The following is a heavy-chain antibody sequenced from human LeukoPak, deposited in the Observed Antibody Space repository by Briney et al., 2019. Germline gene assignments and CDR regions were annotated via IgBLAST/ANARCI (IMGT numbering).Heavy chain of an antibody. J-gene: IGHJ4*02. Sequence: GGSLRLSCAASGFTFSSYAMSWVRQAPGKGLEWVSAISGGGGSTYYADSVKGRFTISRDNSKNTLYLQMNSLRAEDTAVYYCAKGYSRLVPAAPFDYWGQGTLVTVSS. CDR2: ISGGGGST. CDR1: GFTFSSYA. V-gene: IGHV3-23*01. CDR3: AKGYSRLVPAAPFDY. D-gene: IGHD2-2*01.